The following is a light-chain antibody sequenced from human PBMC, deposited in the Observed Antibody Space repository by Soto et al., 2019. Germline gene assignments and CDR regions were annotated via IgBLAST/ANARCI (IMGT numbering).Light chain of an antibody. V-gene: IGKV3-11*01. J-gene: IGKJ4*01. CDR2: DAT. CDR1: QSVSSY. Sequence: DIVLTQSPATLSLSPGERATLSCRASQSVSSYLAWYQQKPGQAPRLLISDATNRATGIPARFSGSGSGTDFTLTIDSLEPDDFAVYYCQQRINWPLTFGGGTKVEIK. CDR3: QQRINWPLT.